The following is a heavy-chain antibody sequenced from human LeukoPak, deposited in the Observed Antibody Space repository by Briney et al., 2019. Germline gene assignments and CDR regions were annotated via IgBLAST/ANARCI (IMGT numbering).Heavy chain of an antibody. CDR3: ARDLADFWTRSPHAFDI. V-gene: IGHV3-7*01. J-gene: IGHJ3*02. D-gene: IGHD3-3*01. CDR1: GFTFSSYW. Sequence: GGSLRLSCAASGFTFSSYWMSWVRQAPGKGLEWVANIKQDGSEKYYVDSVKGRFTISRDNAKNSLYLQMNSLRAEDTAVYYCARDLADFWTRSPHAFDIWGQGTMVTVSS. CDR2: IKQDGSEK.